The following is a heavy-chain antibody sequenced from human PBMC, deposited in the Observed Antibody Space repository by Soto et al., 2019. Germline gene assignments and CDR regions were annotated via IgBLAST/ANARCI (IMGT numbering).Heavy chain of an antibody. CDR2: IYYSGST. D-gene: IGHD3-16*01. CDR3: ARDSGGDNYYYGMYV. Sequence: QLHLQESGPGLVKPSETLSLTCTVSGGSISSSSYYWGWIRQPPGKALEWIGSIYYSGSTYYNPSLKSRVPIPVHTSKLQFSLKLSSVPAADGAVYFCARDSGGDNYYYGMYVWGQGTTVTVSS. J-gene: IGHJ6*02. V-gene: IGHV4-39*02. CDR1: GGSISSSSYY.